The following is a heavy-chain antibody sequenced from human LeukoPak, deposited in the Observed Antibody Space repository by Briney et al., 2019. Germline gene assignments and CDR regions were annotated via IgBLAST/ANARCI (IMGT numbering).Heavy chain of an antibody. Sequence: GGSLRLSCAASGFTFTSYEMNWVRQAPGKGLEWVSYISSSDTTIYYADSVKGRFTISRDYAKNSLYLQMTSLRVEDTAVYYCARVTGGREVDCWGQGTLVTVSS. J-gene: IGHJ4*02. CDR3: ARVTGGREVDC. D-gene: IGHD5-24*01. V-gene: IGHV3-48*03. CDR2: ISSSDTTI. CDR1: GFTFTSYE.